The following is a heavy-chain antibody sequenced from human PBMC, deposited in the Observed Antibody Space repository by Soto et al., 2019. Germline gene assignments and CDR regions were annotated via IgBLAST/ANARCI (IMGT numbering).Heavy chain of an antibody. J-gene: IGHJ4*02. V-gene: IGHV1-69*13. CDR3: ARVLDPYYCGSALSLDY. Sequence: HVQLVQSGAEVKKPGSSVKVSCKASGGSFSTYGINWVRLAPGQGLEWMGGIIPKCGKTNYAQKFRGRVTITADESTSTSYMELNYLRSEDTAVYFCARVLDPYYCGSALSLDYWGQGTLVTVSS. D-gene: IGHD2-15*01. CDR2: IIPKCGKT. CDR1: GGSFSTYG.